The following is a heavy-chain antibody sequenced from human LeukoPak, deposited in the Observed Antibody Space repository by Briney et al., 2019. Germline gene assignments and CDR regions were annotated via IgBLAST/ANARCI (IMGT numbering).Heavy chain of an antibody. Sequence: GASVKVSCKVSGYTLTELSMHWVRQVPGKGLEWMGGFDPEDGETIYAQKFQGRVTMTEDTSTDTAYMELSSLRSEDTAVYYCATSGGYGFHFDYWGQGTLVTVSS. CDR3: ATSGGYGFHFDY. D-gene: IGHD3-16*01. CDR2: FDPEDGET. V-gene: IGHV1-24*01. J-gene: IGHJ4*02. CDR1: GYTLTELS.